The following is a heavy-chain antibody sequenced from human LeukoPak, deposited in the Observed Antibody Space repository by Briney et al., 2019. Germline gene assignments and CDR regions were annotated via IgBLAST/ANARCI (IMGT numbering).Heavy chain of an antibody. CDR3: AREVLDSYSSGWRFDY. D-gene: IGHD6-19*01. CDR2: IGAAGDT. V-gene: IGHV3-13*04. CDR1: GFTFSTYD. Sequence: GGSLRLSCAASGFTFSTYDMHWVRQATGKGLEWVAAIGAAGDTYYPGSVKGRFTISRENAKNSLYLQMNSLRAGDTAVYYCAREVLDSYSSGWRFDYWGQGTLVTVSS. J-gene: IGHJ4*02.